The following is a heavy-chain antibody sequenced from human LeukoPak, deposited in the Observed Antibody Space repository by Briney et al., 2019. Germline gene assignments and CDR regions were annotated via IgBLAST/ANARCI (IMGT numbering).Heavy chain of an antibody. CDR2: IIPILGIA. D-gene: IGHD2-15*01. J-gene: IGHJ4*02. V-gene: IGHV1-69*04. CDR1: GGTFSSYA. CDR3: ARDRRHIVVVVAATHEYYFDY. Sequence: GASVKVSCKASGGTFSSYAISWVRQAPGQGFEWMGRIIPILGIANYAQKFQGRVTITADKSTSTAYMELSSLRSEDTAVYYCARDRRHIVVVVAATHEYYFDYWGQGTLVTVSS.